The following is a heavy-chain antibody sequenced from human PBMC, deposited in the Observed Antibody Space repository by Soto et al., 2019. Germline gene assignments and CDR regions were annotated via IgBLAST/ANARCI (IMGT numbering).Heavy chain of an antibody. CDR3: ARDLEIAVAGTAFDY. CDR1: GYTFTSYG. Sequence: ASVKVSCKASGYTFTSYGISWLRQAPGQGLEWMGWISAYNGNTNYAQKLQGRVTMTTDTSTSTAYMELRSLRSDDTAVYYCARDLEIAVAGTAFDYWGQGTLVTVSS. CDR2: ISAYNGNT. V-gene: IGHV1-18*01. J-gene: IGHJ4*02. D-gene: IGHD6-19*01.